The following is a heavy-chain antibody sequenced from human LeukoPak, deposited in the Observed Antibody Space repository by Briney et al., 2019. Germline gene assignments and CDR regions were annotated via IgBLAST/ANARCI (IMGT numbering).Heavy chain of an antibody. CDR3: ARGQHIVVVTAIVFDY. V-gene: IGHV3-30*04. CDR2: ISYDGSNK. Sequence: GGSLRLSCAASGFTFSSYAMHWVRQAPGKGLEWVAVISYDGSNKYYADSVKGRFTISRDNSKNTLYLQMNSLRAEDTAVYYCARGQHIVVVTAIVFDYWGQGTLVTVSS. CDR1: GFTFSSYA. D-gene: IGHD2-21*02. J-gene: IGHJ4*02.